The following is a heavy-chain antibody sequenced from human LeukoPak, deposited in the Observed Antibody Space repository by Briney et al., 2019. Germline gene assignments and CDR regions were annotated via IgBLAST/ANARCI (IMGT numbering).Heavy chain of an antibody. CDR1: GGSFSGYY. D-gene: IGHD3-22*01. V-gene: IGHV4-34*01. J-gene: IGHJ4*02. CDR3: ARVPRGPYYYDRSGLPESDDY. CDR2: INHSGST. Sequence: PSETLSLTCAVYGGSFSGYYWSWIRQPPGKGLEWMGEINHSGSTNYNPSLKSRVTISVDTSKNQFSLKLSSVTAADTAVYYCARVPRGPYYYDRSGLPESDDYWGQGTLVTVSS.